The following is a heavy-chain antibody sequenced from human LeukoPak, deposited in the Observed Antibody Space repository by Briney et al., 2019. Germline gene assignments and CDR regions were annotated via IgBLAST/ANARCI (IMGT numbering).Heavy chain of an antibody. V-gene: IGHV1-69*05. Sequence: SVKVSCKASGGTFSSYAISWVRQAPGQGLEWMGGIIPSFGTANYAQKFQGRVTITTDESTRPAYMELSRLRSEDTAVYYCASRERSEWELRELYYFDYWGQGTLVTVSS. CDR1: GGTFSSYA. CDR3: ASRERSEWELRELYYFDY. D-gene: IGHD1-26*01. J-gene: IGHJ4*02. CDR2: IIPSFGTA.